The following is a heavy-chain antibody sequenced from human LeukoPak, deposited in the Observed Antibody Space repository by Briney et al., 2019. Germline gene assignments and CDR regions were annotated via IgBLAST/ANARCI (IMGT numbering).Heavy chain of an antibody. J-gene: IGHJ2*01. D-gene: IGHD2-2*01. Sequence: PGGSLRLSCAASGFTFSTYSMNWVRQAPGKGLEWVSSISSSSSYIYYADSVKGRFTISRDNAKNSLYLQMNSLRAEDTAVYYCARRDQLLPPGWYFDLWGRGTLVTVSS. CDR1: GFTFSTYS. CDR3: ARRDQLLPPGWYFDL. CDR2: ISSSSSYI. V-gene: IGHV3-21*01.